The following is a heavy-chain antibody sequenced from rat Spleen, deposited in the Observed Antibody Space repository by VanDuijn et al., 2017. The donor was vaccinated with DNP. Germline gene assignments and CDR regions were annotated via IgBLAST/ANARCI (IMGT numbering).Heavy chain of an antibody. J-gene: IGHJ2*01. CDR1: GFTFSNYD. CDR3: ARPDY. Sequence: EVQLVESGGGLVQPGRSMKLSCAASGFTFSNYDMAWVRQAPKKGLEWVATISYDGSGTYYRESVKGRFTISRDNAKSTLFLQMDSLRSEDTATYYCARPDYWGQGVMVTVSS. V-gene: IGHV5-7*01. CDR2: ISYDGSGT.